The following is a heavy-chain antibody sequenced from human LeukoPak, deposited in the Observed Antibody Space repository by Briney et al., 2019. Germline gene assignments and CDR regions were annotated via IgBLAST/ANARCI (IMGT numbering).Heavy chain of an antibody. V-gene: IGHV1-18*01. CDR1: GYTFTSYG. J-gene: IGHJ6*02. D-gene: IGHD4-17*01. Sequence: ASVKVSCKASGYTFTSYGVSWVRQAPGQGVEGMGWISAYNGNTNYAQNLQGRVTMTRDTPTSTAYMELRSLRSDDTAVYYCARSYPLRYYFGMDVWGLGTTVAVSS. CDR2: ISAYNGNT. CDR3: ARSYPLRYYFGMDV.